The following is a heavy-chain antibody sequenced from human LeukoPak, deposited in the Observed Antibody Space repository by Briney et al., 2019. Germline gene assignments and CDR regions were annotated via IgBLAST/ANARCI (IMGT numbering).Heavy chain of an antibody. CDR1: GYTFTSYG. CDR2: ISAYNGNT. D-gene: IGHD6-13*01. Sequence: GASVKVSCKASGYTFTSYGISWVRQAPGQGLEWMGWISAYNGNTNYAQKLQCRVTMTRDTSASTAYMELSSLRSEDTAVYYCARDPIGSRWPYYFDYWGQGTLVTVSS. J-gene: IGHJ4*02. V-gene: IGHV1-18*01. CDR3: ARDPIGSRWPYYFDY.